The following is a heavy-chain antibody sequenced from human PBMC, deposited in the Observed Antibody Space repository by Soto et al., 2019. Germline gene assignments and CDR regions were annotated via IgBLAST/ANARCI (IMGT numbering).Heavy chain of an antibody. J-gene: IGHJ6*02. CDR1: GGSISSNY. D-gene: IGHD2-2*01. Sequence: SNSVSVTSTEYGGSISSNYWSWIRQPPGKRLEWVGYIYYSGSTNYNPSLKSRVTISVDTAKNQFSLKLSSVTAADTAVYYCARVVPVPAALGRRGYYYYGMDVWGQGTTVTVSS. CDR3: ARVVPVPAALGRRGYYYYGMDV. CDR2: IYYSGST. V-gene: IGHV4-59*07.